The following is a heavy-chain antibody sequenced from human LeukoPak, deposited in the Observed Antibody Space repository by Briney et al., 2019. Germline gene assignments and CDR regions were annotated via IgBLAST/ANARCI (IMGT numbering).Heavy chain of an antibody. CDR2: IWYDGSKK. V-gene: IGHV3-33*01. CDR3: ARLQGVSTFDY. Sequence: GGSLRLSCAASGFTFSSNGMQWVRQAPGKGLEWVALIWYDGSKKYYADSVKGRFTISRDNSENTLYLQLNSLRAEDTAIYYRARLQGVSTFDYWGQGTLVTVSS. CDR1: GFTFSSNG. J-gene: IGHJ4*02. D-gene: IGHD5/OR15-5a*01.